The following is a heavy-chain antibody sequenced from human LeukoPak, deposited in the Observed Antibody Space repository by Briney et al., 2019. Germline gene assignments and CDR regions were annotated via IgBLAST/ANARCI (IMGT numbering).Heavy chain of an antibody. V-gene: IGHV3-13*01. CDR3: VRAIPARRGENWFDS. Sequence: PGGSLRLSCAASGFTFSSSDMHWVRQATGKGLEWVSAIGPAGDTYYPGSVKGRFTISGENAKNSLYLQMNSLRAGDTAVYYCVRAIPARRGENWFDSWGQGTLVTVSS. J-gene: IGHJ5*01. CDR1: GFTFSSSD. D-gene: IGHD6-6*01. CDR2: IGPAGDT.